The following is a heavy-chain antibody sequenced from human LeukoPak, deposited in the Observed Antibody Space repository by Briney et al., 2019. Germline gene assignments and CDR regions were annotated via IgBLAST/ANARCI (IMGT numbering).Heavy chain of an antibody. J-gene: IGHJ6*03. V-gene: IGHV5-51*01. CDR3: ARHSSSLRDLNYYMDV. Sequence: GESLKISCKGSGFRFTSYWIGWVRQMPGKGLEWMEIIYPGDSDTRYSPSFQGQVTISADKSISTAYLQWSSLKASDTAMYYCARHSSSLRDLNYYMDVWGKGTTVTVSS. CDR1: GFRFTSYW. D-gene: IGHD6-13*01. CDR2: IYPGDSDT.